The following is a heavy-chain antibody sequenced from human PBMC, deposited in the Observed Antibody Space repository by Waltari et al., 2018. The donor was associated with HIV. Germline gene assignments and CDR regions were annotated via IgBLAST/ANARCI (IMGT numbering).Heavy chain of an antibody. D-gene: IGHD6-19*01. J-gene: IGHJ6*02. CDR3: ARDLGGSGWYDYYYGMDV. V-gene: IGHV3-48*03. CDR1: GFTFSNYE. Sequence: EVQLVESGGGLVQTGGSLSPSCAAPGFTFSNYEMTWVRQAPGKGLEWVSYISSSGNTIHYADSVKGRFTISRDNAKNSLYLQMNSLRAEDTAVYYCARDLGGSGWYDYYYGMDVWGQGTTVTVSS. CDR2: ISSSGNTI.